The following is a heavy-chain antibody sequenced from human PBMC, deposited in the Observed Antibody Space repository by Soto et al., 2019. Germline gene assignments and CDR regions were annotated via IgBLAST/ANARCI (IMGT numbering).Heavy chain of an antibody. V-gene: IGHV1-69*13. Sequence: SVKVSCKASGVTFSSYAISWVRQAPGQGLEWMGGIIPIFGTANYAQKFQGRVTITADESTSTAYMELSSLRSEDTAVYYCAREYYYGSGSYYFDYWGQGTLVTVSS. CDR3: AREYYYGSGSYYFDY. CDR1: GVTFSSYA. CDR2: IIPIFGTA. J-gene: IGHJ4*02. D-gene: IGHD3-10*01.